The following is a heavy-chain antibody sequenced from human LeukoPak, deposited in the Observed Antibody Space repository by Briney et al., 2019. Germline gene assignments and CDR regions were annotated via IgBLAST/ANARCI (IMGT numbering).Heavy chain of an antibody. D-gene: IGHD6-19*01. CDR2: ISNSGVST. V-gene: IGHV3-23*01. Sequence: GGSLRLSCAASGFTFSSYAMNWVRQAPRKGLEWVSGISNSGVSTDYADSVKGRFTISRDNFKSTLYLQMNSLRAEDTAVYYCAKGVFGSGWPNWGQGTLVTVSS. J-gene: IGHJ4*02. CDR3: AKGVFGSGWPN. CDR1: GFTFSSYA.